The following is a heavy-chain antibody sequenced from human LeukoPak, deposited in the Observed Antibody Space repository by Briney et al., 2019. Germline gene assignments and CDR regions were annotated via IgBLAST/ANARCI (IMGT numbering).Heavy chain of an antibody. CDR1: GASISGGGYY. J-gene: IGHJ6*02. CDR2: IYYSGSS. Sequence: KPSQTLSLTCSVSGASISGGGYYWNWIRQHPEKGLEWIGYIYYSGSSFYNPSLRSRMSLSVDISKNQFSLTLSSVTAADTAVYYCARERQSGYNRYYDGMDVWGQGTTVTVSS. CDR3: ARERQSGYNRYYDGMDV. V-gene: IGHV4-31*03. D-gene: IGHD5-18*01.